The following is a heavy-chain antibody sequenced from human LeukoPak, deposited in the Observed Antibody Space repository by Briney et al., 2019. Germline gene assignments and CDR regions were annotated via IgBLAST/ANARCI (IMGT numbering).Heavy chain of an antibody. CDR1: GYSFTSYW. J-gene: IGHJ4*02. V-gene: IGHV5-51*01. Sequence: GESLKISCKGSGYSFTSYWIGWVRQMPGKGLEWMGIIYPGDSDTRYSPSFQGQVTISADKSISTAYLQWSSLKASDTAVYYCARSFYCSGGSCYHPYGGVFDYWGQGTLVTVSS. D-gene: IGHD2-15*01. CDR3: ARSFYCSGGSCYHPYGGVFDY. CDR2: IYPGDSDT.